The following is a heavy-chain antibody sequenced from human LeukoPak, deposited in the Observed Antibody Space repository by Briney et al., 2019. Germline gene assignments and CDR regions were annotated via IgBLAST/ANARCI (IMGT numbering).Heavy chain of an antibody. D-gene: IGHD3-3*01. CDR1: GFTFSSYA. Sequence: GGSLRLSCVASGFTFSSYAMSWVRQAPGKGLEWVSVVSGGGHNIYYADSVEGRFTMSRENSKNTVYLQMNSLRAEDTAVYYCAKDRSSWYYPFDSWGPGTLVTVSS. J-gene: IGHJ4*02. CDR3: AKDRSSWYYPFDS. V-gene: IGHV3-23*01. CDR2: VSGGGHNI.